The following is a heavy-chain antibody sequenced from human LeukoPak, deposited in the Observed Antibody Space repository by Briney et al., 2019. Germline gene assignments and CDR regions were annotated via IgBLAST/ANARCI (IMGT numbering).Heavy chain of an antibody. J-gene: IGHJ1*01. CDR3: ASLPGR. CDR2: ISWNSGSI. D-gene: IGHD7-27*01. CDR1: GFTFSSYG. V-gene: IGHV3-9*01. Sequence: GGSLRLSCAASGFTFSSYGMHWVRQAPGKGLEWVSGISWNSGSIGYADSVKGRFTISRDNAKNSLYLQMNSLRAEDTALYYCASLPGRWGQGTLVTVSS.